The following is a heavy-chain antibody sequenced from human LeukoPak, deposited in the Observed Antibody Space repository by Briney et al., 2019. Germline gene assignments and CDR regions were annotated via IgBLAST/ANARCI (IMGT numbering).Heavy chain of an antibody. V-gene: IGHV3-53*01. J-gene: IGHJ4*02. CDR2: IYSSGST. D-gene: IGHD3-10*01. CDR3: AKDSEGVRGVTIY. CDR1: GFTVSSSY. Sequence: GGSLRLSCAASGFTVSSSYMSWVRQAPGKGLEWVSVIYSSGSTDYADSVKGRFTISRDNSKNTLYLQMNSLRAEDTAVYYCAKDSEGVRGVTIYWGQGTLVTVSS.